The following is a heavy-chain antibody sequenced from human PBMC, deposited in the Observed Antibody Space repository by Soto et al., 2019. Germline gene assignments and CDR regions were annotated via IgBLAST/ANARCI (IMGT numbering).Heavy chain of an antibody. CDR3: GTADRGTAAGGTVQ. CDR1: GFTLSTYW. V-gene: IGHV3-7*01. D-gene: IGHD6-13*01. J-gene: IGHJ4*02. Sequence: EVQVVESGGGLVQPGGYLRLSCAASGFTLSTYWMTWVRQAPGKGLEWVANIKQDGSEKYYVDSVKGRFTVSRDNAKNSLYLQMNRLRTEDTAVYYCGTADRGTAAGGTVQWGQGTLVTVSS. CDR2: IKQDGSEK.